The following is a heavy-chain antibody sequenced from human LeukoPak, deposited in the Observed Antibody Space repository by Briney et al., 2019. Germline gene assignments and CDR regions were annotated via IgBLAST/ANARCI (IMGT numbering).Heavy chain of an antibody. Sequence: PSETLSLTCTVSGGSISSSIYYWGWIRQPPGKGLEWIGSIYYSGSTYYNPSLKSRVTISVDTSKNQFSLKLSSVTAADTAVYYCARHVRRWADWSIDYWGQGTLVTVSS. CDR1: GGSISSSIYY. CDR2: IYYSGST. CDR3: ARHVRRWADWSIDY. D-gene: IGHD3/OR15-3a*01. V-gene: IGHV4-39*01. J-gene: IGHJ4*02.